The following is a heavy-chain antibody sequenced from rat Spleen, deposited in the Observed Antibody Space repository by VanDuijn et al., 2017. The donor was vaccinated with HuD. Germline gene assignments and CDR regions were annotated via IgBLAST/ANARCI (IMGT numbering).Heavy chain of an antibody. Sequence: EVQLVESDGGLVQPGRSLKLSCAASGFTFSDYYMAWVRQAPTKGLEWVASISYDGLVPYYRDSVKGRCTISRDNSESTLYLQMDSLRSEDTATYYCARHRLYFDDGSYYHSRVLDVWGQGASVTVSS. CDR2: ISYDGLVP. CDR3: ARHRLYFDDGSYYHSRVLDV. CDR1: GFTFSDYY. D-gene: IGHD1-12*02. V-gene: IGHV5-29*01. J-gene: IGHJ4*01.